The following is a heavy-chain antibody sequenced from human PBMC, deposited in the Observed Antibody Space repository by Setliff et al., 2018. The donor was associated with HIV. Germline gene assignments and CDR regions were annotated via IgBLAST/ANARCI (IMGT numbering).Heavy chain of an antibody. CDR1: EFILSTYA. V-gene: IGHV3-9*01. Sequence: GGSLRLSCVGSEFILSTYAMYWVRQAPGKGLEWVSAISWNGEMTAYAESARGRFTISRDNARKSLYLQMNSLTTEDTALYYCVKDGSLAGRYYHYMDVWGKGTTVTVSS. CDR2: ISWNGEMT. CDR3: VKDGSLAGRYYHYMDV. J-gene: IGHJ6*03. D-gene: IGHD6-19*01.